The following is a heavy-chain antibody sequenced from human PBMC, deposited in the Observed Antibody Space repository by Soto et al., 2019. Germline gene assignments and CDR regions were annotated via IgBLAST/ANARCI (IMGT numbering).Heavy chain of an antibody. CDR3: TTDPYSTRDY. J-gene: IGHJ4*02. CDR1: GFTFINAW. V-gene: IGHV3-15*07. D-gene: IGHD4-4*01. Sequence: EVQMVESGGGLVQPGGSLRLSCATSGFTFINAWMNWVRQAPGKGLEWVGRVKSKTDGGTTDYAAPVKGRFTISRDDSNNTLFLQMNSLKSEDTALYYCTTDPYSTRDYWGQGTLVTVSS. CDR2: VKSKTDGGTT.